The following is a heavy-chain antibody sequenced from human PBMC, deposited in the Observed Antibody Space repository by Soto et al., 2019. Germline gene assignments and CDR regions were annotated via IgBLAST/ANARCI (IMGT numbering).Heavy chain of an antibody. V-gene: IGHV3-30*18. CDR2: ISYDGSEK. Sequence: GGSLRLSCLVSGFTFSSYSMHRARHAPGKGLEWVAVISYDGSEKYYVDSVKGRFTISKDNSKNTLYLQMNSLRPEDTAVYYCAKSPNFYCSSPNCYKYYFDHWGQGTRVTVSS. J-gene: IGHJ4*02. CDR3: AKSPNFYCSSPNCYKYYFDH. CDR1: GFTFSSYS. D-gene: IGHD2-2*02.